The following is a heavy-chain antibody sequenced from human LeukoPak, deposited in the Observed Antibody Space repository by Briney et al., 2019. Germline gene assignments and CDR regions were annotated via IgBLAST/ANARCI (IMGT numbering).Heavy chain of an antibody. Sequence: SETLSLTCAVYGGSFSGYYWSWIRQPPGKGLEWIGEINHSGSTNYNPSLKSRVTISVDTSKNQFSLKLSSVTAADTAVYYCARNPTYYDFWGGYRSFDYWGQGTLVTVSS. CDR1: GGSFSGYY. J-gene: IGHJ4*02. CDR3: ARNPTYYDFWGGYRSFDY. V-gene: IGHV4-34*01. D-gene: IGHD3-3*01. CDR2: INHSGST.